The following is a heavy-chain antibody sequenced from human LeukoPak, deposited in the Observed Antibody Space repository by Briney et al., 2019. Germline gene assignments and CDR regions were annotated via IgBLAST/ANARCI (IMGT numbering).Heavy chain of an antibody. CDR1: TFTFSDYH. V-gene: IGHV3-53*01. CDR3: TNDDPYRSWYN. CDR2: IVSSST. D-gene: IGHD6-13*01. J-gene: IGHJ4*02. Sequence: QSGVYVTLYCAASTFTFSDYHMAWVRPAPGKGLKGATDIVSSSTYYAHSVKGRVTISRDNSMNTLYMEMSSLRAEDTAVYYCTNDDPYRSWYNWGQGTLVTVSS.